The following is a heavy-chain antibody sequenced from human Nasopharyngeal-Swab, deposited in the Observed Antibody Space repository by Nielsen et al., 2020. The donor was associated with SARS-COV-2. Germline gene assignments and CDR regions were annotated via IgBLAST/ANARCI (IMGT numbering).Heavy chain of an antibody. CDR3: ARSSGFRDGTFDI. Sequence: SETLSLTCNVSGGSISSDYWSWIRQPPGKGLEWIGYMYYGGSTHYNPSLKSRVTTSVDTYKNQFSLKLNSVTAADTAVYYCARSSGFRDGTFDIWGQGTMVTVSS. CDR1: GGSISSDY. J-gene: IGHJ3*02. V-gene: IGHV4-59*01. CDR2: MYYGGST. D-gene: IGHD3-10*01.